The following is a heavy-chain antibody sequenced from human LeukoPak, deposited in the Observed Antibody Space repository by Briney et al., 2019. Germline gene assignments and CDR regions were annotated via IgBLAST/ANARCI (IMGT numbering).Heavy chain of an antibody. CDR3: AKVNWCSASCADA. CDR2: SYYSGST. Sequence: PSQTLSLTCTVSGGSISSGGYYWSWIRQHPGKGLEWIGYSYYSGSTNYNPPLKSRVTISLDTSKNQFSLKLSSVTAADTAVYYCAKVNWCSASCADAWGQGTLVTVSS. V-gene: IGHV4-31*02. D-gene: IGHD2-2*01. J-gene: IGHJ4*02. CDR1: GGSISSGGYY.